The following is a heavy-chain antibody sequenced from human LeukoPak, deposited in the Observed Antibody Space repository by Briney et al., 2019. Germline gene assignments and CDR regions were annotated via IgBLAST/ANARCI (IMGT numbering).Heavy chain of an antibody. V-gene: IGHV1-2*02. J-gene: IGHJ5*02. CDR2: INPDSGGT. CDR1: GYSLSDYY. Sequence: ASVKVSCKASGYSLSDYYINWVRQAPGQGPEWMGWINPDSGGTNYAQKFQGRVTMTRDTSITTVYMELSRLRFDDTAVFYCTREARAGNWFDPWGQGTLVTVS. D-gene: IGHD5-12*01. CDR3: TREARAGNWFDP.